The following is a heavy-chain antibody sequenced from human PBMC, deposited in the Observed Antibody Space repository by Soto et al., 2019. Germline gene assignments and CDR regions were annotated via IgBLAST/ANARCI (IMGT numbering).Heavy chain of an antibody. J-gene: IGHJ3*02. CDR3: ASPTGDNGDAFDI. D-gene: IGHD3-16*01. V-gene: IGHV4-34*01. CDR2: INHSGST. Sequence: QVQLQQWGAGLLKPSETLSLTCAVYGGSFSGYYWSWIRQPPGKGLEWIGEINHSGSTNYNPSLKSRVTISVDTSKNQFSLKLSSVTAADTAVYYCASPTGDNGDAFDIWGQGTMVTVSS. CDR1: GGSFSGYY.